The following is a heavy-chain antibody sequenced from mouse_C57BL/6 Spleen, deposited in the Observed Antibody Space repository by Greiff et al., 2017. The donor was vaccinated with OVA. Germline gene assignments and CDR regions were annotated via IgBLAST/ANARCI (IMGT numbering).Heavy chain of an antibody. J-gene: IGHJ3*01. Sequence: VQLQQSGPELVKPGASVKISCKASGYSFTDYNMNWVKQSNGKSLEWIGVINPNYGTTSYNQKFKGKATLTVDQSSSTAYMQLNSLTSEDSAGYYCARGNDYDVKAWFAYWGQGTLVTVSA. CDR3: ARGNDYDVKAWFAY. D-gene: IGHD2-4*01. CDR1: GYSFTDYN. CDR2: INPNYGTT. V-gene: IGHV1-39*01.